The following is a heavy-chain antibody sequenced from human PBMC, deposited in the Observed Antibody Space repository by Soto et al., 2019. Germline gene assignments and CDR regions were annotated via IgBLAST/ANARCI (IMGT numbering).Heavy chain of an antibody. J-gene: IGHJ5*01. Sequence: PSETLSLTCAVYGGSFSDYYWSWIRQPPGKGLEWIGEINHSGSTNYNPSLKSRVTISVDTSKNQFSLKLSSVTAADTAVYYCAREGTTVWAPFDSWGQGTLVTVSS. V-gene: IGHV4-34*01. CDR2: INHSGST. CDR1: GGSFSDYY. CDR3: AREGTTVWAPFDS. D-gene: IGHD1-1*01.